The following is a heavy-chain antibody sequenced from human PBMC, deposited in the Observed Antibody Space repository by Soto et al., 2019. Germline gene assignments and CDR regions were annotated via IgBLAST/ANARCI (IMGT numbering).Heavy chain of an antibody. CDR1: GASISGFY. J-gene: IGHJ5*02. V-gene: IGHV4-4*07. D-gene: IGHD1-1*01. Sequence: QVQLQESGPGLVKPSETLSLTCTVSGASISGFYWSWIRKSAGKGLEWIGRIYATGTTDYNPALKSPVMMSVDTSKKQFSLKLRSVTAADTAVYYCVRDGTKTLRDWFDPWGQGISVTVSS. CDR2: IYATGTT. CDR3: VRDGTKTLRDWFDP.